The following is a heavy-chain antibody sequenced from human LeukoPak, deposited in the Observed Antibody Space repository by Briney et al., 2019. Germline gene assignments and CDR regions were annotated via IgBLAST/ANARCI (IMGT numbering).Heavy chain of an antibody. V-gene: IGHV5-51*01. CDR2: IYPGDSDT. CDR3: ARRSDSSSWSN. D-gene: IGHD6-13*01. Sequence: GESLKISCKGSGYTFISYWIGWLRQMPGKGLEWMGIIYPGDSDTRYSPSFQGQFPISAAKSISTAYLQRSSLKASDTAMYYGARRSDSSSWSNWGQGTLVTVSS. CDR1: GYTFISYW. J-gene: IGHJ4*02.